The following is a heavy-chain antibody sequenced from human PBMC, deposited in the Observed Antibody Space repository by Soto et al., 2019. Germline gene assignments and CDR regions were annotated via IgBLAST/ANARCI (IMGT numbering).Heavy chain of an antibody. CDR3: ARDCTDFWSGYLDNWFDP. V-gene: IGHV4-4*02. CDR1: GGSISSSNW. D-gene: IGHD3-3*01. J-gene: IGHJ5*02. Sequence: SETLSLTCAVSGGSISSSNWWSWVRQPPGKVLEWIGEIYHSGSTNYNPSLKSRVTISVDKSKNQFSLKLSSVTAADTAVYYWARDCTDFWSGYLDNWFDPWGQGTLVTVSS. CDR2: IYHSGST.